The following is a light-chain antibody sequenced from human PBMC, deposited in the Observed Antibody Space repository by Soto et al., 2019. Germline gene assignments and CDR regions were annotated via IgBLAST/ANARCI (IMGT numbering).Light chain of an antibody. CDR2: SNN. J-gene: IGLJ3*02. Sequence: QSVLTQPPSASGTPGQKVTIVCSGRTSNIGSNSVNWYQQLPGTAPKLLIYSNNQRPSGVPDRFSGSKSGTSASLAISGLQSDDEADYYCAVWDDSLNGLGVFGGGTQLTVL. CDR3: AVWDDSLNGLGV. CDR1: TSNIGSNS. V-gene: IGLV1-44*01.